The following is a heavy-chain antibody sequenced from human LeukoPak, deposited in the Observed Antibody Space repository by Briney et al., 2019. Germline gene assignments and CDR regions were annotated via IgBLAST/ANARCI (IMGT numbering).Heavy chain of an antibody. CDR3: ARERCTVGEAFDI. Sequence: GASVKVSCKASGYTFTSYYMHWLRQAPGQGLEWMGIINPSGGSTSYAQKFQGRVTMTRDTSTSTVYMELSSLRSEDTAVYYCARERCTVGEAFDIWGQGTMVTVSS. CDR2: INPSGGST. J-gene: IGHJ3*02. D-gene: IGHD3-16*01. V-gene: IGHV1-46*01. CDR1: GYTFTSYY.